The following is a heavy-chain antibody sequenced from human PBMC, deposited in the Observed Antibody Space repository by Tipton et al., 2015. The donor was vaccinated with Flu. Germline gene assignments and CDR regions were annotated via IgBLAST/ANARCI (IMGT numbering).Heavy chain of an antibody. D-gene: IGHD3-10*02. CDR2: LYYSGDT. CDR3: ARLSYYDVDLKNFYFDY. CDR1: GGSMSGYS. V-gene: IGHV4-59*05. J-gene: IGHJ4*02. Sequence: TLSLTCTVSGGSMSGYSWSWIRQPPGKGLEWIGGLYYSGDTYYNPSLKSRVTISLDTSENQFSLKLRSVTAADTAVYYCARLSYYDVDLKNFYFDYWGQGALVTVSS.